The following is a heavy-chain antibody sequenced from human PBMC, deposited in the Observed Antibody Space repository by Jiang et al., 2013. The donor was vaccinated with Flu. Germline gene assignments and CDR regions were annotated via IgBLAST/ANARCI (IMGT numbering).Heavy chain of an antibody. CDR3: ASRARKYYYYYGMDV. V-gene: IGHV1-2*06. D-gene: IGHD3-10*01. CDR2: INPNSGGT. CDR1: GYTFTGYY. Sequence: KASGYTFTGYYMHWVRQAPGQGLEWMGRINPNSGGTNYAQKFQGRVTMTRDTSISTAYMELSRLRSDDTAVYYCASRARKYYYYYGMDVWGQGTTVTVSS. J-gene: IGHJ6*02.